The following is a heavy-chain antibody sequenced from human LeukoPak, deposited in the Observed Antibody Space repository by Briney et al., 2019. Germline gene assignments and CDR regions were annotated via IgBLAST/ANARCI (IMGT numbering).Heavy chain of an antibody. D-gene: IGHD5-18*01. CDR3: ARRMLWFRYFDN. Sequence: TSETLSLTCTVSGGSISSSSYYWAWVRQPPGKGLEWIGCWSYRGTRYHNPSLKSRVTISVDTSNNQFSLKLSSATAADTAVYYCARRMLWFRYFDNWGQGTLVTVSS. CDR1: GGSISSSSYY. V-gene: IGHV4-39*01. J-gene: IGHJ4*02. CDR2: WSYRGTR.